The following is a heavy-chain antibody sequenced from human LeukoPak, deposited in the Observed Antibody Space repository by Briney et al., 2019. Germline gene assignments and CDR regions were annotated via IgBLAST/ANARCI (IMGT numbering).Heavy chain of an antibody. J-gene: IGHJ4*02. CDR2: IQPDGNDK. CDR3: AKRDRVTEFDY. CDR1: GFTFSSYG. D-gene: IGHD2-21*02. Sequence: GGSLRLSCAASGFTFSSYGMHWVRQAPGKGLEWVALIQPDGNDKYYADSVKGRFTVSRDNSKNTLFLQLNSLRVEDTAVYYCAKRDRVTEFDYWGQGTLVTVSS. V-gene: IGHV3-30*02.